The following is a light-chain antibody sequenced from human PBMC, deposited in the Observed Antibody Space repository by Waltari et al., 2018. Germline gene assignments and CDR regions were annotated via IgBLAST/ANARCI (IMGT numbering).Light chain of an antibody. J-gene: IGLJ1*01. CDR3: NSYTTSSTQV. CDR2: EVI. V-gene: IGLV2-14*01. Sequence: QSALTQPASVSGSPGQSITISCPGTSGDVGGFNYVSWYQQPPGKAPQLLIYEVIKRPSGVSNRFSGSKSGNTASLTISGLQAEDEADYYCNSYTTSSTQVFGTGTKVTVL. CDR1: SGDVGGFNY.